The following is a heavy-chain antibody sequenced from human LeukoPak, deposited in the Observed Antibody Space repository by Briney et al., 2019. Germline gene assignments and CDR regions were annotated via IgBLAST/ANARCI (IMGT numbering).Heavy chain of an antibody. CDR3: CLVGDTGAADTLPLDY. Sequence: PSETLSLTCAVPGGSFFDYYWTWIRQSPGKGLEWVGEVKHNGNTTYNASLKNRLTIFEDTSKNEFSLKMTSVTAADTAVYYCCLVGDTGAADTLPLDYWGQGTLVTVSS. CDR1: GGSFFDYY. V-gene: IGHV4-34*01. CDR2: VKHNGNT. J-gene: IGHJ4*02. D-gene: IGHD1-26*01.